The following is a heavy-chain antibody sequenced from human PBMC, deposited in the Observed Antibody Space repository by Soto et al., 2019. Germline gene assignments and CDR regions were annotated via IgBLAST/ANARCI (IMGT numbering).Heavy chain of an antibody. CDR2: IRDKANGYTT. D-gene: IGHD1-1*01. CDR3: ARRLTTSRRTGY. Sequence: GVSLRLSCTASGFTFSDHYMDWVRQAPGKGLEWIGRIRDKANGYTTEYAASVKGRFTISRDDARNSLFLQVNSLKSEDTAVYYCARRLTTSRRTGYWGQGTPVTVSS. J-gene: IGHJ4*02. V-gene: IGHV3-72*01. CDR1: GFTFSDHY.